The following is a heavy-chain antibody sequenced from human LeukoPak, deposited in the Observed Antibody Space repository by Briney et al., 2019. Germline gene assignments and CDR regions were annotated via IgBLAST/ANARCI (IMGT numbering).Heavy chain of an antibody. CDR3: AKSPHVDTAMVRGFDP. Sequence: GGSLRLSCAASGFTFSSYGMHWVRQAPGKGLEWVAVISYDRSNKYYADSVKGRFTISRDNSKNTLYLQMNSLRAEDTAVYYCAKSPHVDTAMVRGFDPWGQGTLVTVSS. CDR1: GFTFSSYG. D-gene: IGHD5-18*01. J-gene: IGHJ5*02. CDR2: ISYDRSNK. V-gene: IGHV3-30*18.